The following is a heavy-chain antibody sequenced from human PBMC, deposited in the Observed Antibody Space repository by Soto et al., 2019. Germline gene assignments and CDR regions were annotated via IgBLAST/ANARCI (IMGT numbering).Heavy chain of an antibody. Sequence: GEFKKICCAGSGYTFTSYYISWARQLPGKGLEWMGRIDPTDSYTTYNPSFEGHVTISADKSIRTAYLQGTSLEASDTAMYYCARGDTAIVRKGVDFWGQGTPVTVSS. CDR2: IDPTDSYT. J-gene: IGHJ6*02. V-gene: IGHV5-10-1*01. CDR3: ARGDTAIVRKGVDF. CDR1: GYTFTSYY. D-gene: IGHD5-18*01.